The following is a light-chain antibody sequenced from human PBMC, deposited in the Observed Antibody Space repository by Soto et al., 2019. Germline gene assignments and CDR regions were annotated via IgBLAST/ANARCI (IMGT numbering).Light chain of an antibody. CDR2: GNS. Sequence: QSVLTQPPSVSGAPGQRVTISCTGSSSNIGAGYDVHWYQQLPGTAPKLLIYGNSNRPSGVPDRFSGSKSGTSASLAITGLQSEDAADYYCQSYDSSLSASGVVFGGGTKLTVL. V-gene: IGLV1-40*01. CDR3: QSYDSSLSASGVV. J-gene: IGLJ2*01. CDR1: SSNIGAGYD.